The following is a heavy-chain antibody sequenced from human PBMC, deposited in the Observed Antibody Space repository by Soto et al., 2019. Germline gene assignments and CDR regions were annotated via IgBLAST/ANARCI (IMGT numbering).Heavy chain of an antibody. V-gene: IGHV3-33*01. J-gene: IGHJ4*02. Sequence: GGSLRLSCAASGFTFSSYGMHWVRQAPGKGLEWVAVIWYDGSNKYYADSVKGRFTISRDNSKNTLYLQMNSLRAEDTAVYYCARDVRVNYYDSSALAYYFDYWGQGTLVTVSS. CDR3: ARDVRVNYYDSSALAYYFDY. CDR2: IWYDGSNK. D-gene: IGHD3-22*01. CDR1: GFTFSSYG.